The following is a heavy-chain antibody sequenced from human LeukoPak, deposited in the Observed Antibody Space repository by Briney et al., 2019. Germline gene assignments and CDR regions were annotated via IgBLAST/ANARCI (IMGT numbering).Heavy chain of an antibody. CDR2: IYYSGTT. D-gene: IGHD3-22*01. J-gene: IGHJ4*02. V-gene: IGHV4-39*07. CDR3: ARGHSYYDNSGYSGIDY. Sequence: SETLSLTCTVSGDSISSSSSYWGWIRQPPGEGLEWIGSIYYSGTTNYNPSLKSRVTISVDTSKNQFSLKLSSVTAADTAVYYCARGHSYYDNSGYSGIDYWGQGTLITVSS. CDR1: GDSISSSSSY.